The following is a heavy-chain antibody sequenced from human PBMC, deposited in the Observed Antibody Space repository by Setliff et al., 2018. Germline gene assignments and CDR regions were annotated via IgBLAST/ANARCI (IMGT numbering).Heavy chain of an antibody. J-gene: IGHJ5*02. CDR3: TTDPLSPQYYYDSSGYITNWFDP. D-gene: IGHD3-22*01. Sequence: GGSLRLSCAASGFTFSTYRMHWVRQAPGKGLAWVAVIWDDGVKKYHADSVKGRFTISRDNSKNTLYLQMNSLKTEDTAVYYCTTDPLSPQYYYDSSGYITNWFDPWGQGTLVTVSS. CDR2: IWDDGVKK. CDR1: GFTFSTYR. V-gene: IGHV3-33*08.